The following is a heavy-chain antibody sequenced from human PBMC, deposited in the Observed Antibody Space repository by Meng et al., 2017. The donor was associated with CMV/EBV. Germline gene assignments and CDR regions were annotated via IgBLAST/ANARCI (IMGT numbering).Heavy chain of an antibody. CDR1: GYTFTGYY. CDR3: AREEAYYYGMDV. J-gene: IGHJ6*02. CDR2: INPNSGGT. V-gene: IGHV1-2*02. Sequence: ASVKVSCKASGYTFTGYYTHWVRQAPGQGLEWMGWINPNSGGTNYAQKFQGRVTMTRDTSISTAYMELSRLRSDDTAVYYCAREEAYYYGMDVWGQGTTVTVSS.